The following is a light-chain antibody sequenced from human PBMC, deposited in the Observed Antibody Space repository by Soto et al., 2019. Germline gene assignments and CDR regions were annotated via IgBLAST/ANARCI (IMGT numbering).Light chain of an antibody. CDR3: QQRSNWPIT. CDR2: DAS. CDR1: HSINDW. V-gene: IGKV1-5*01. J-gene: IGKJ5*01. Sequence: DNPLTQSPSSLSASVGDRVTISCRARHSINDWLAWYQQKPGKAPKLLIYDASSLESGVPSRFSGSGSGTEFTLTISSLQPEDFAVYYCQQRSNWPITFGQGTRLEI.